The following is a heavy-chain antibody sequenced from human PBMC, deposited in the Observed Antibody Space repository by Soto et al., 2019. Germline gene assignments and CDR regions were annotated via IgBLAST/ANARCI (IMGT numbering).Heavy chain of an antibody. CDR1: GYTFTSYG. D-gene: IGHD5-18*01. CDR2: ISAYNGNT. J-gene: IGHJ5*02. V-gene: IGHV1-18*01. Sequence: ASVKVSCKASGYTFTSYGISWVRQAPGQGLEWMGWISAYNGNTNYAQKLQGRVTMTTDTSTSTAYMELRSLRSDDTAVYYCVRVGDTAMVNWFDPWGQGTLVTVSS. CDR3: VRVGDTAMVNWFDP.